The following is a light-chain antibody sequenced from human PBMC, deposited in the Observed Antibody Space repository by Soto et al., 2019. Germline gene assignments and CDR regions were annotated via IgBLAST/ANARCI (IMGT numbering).Light chain of an antibody. J-gene: IGKJ1*01. CDR1: QSVGGTF. CDR2: DAS. Sequence: EVVLKQSPGTLSLSQGEGATLPCRASQSVGGTFLAWYQQKGGQAPRLIIYDASVRATGIPARFSGSGSGTDFTLTISSLEPEDFAVYYCQQRGGSPPTWTFGQGTNV. CDR3: QQRGGSPPTWT. V-gene: IGKV3-20*01.